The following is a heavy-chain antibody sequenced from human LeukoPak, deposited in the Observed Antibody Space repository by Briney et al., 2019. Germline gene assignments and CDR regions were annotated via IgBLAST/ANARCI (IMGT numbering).Heavy chain of an antibody. V-gene: IGHV1-3*01. Sequence: ASVKVSCKASGYTFTRYALHWVRQAPGQRLEWTGWINGDNGDTKYSQKFQGRVTITKGTSASVVYMELSSLTSEDTAVYYCARDAHGKAPGRFDPWGQGTLVTVSS. CDR1: GYTFTRYA. J-gene: IGHJ5*02. CDR3: ARDAHGKAPGRFDP. D-gene: IGHD4-23*01. CDR2: INGDNGDT.